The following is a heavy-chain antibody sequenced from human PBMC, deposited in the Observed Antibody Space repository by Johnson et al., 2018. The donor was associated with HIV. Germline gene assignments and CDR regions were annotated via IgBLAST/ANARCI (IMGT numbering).Heavy chain of an antibody. Sequence: QVQLVESGGGLVKPGGSLRLSCAASGFTFSDYYMSWIRQAPGKGLEWVSYISSSDSTIYYADSVKGRFTISRDNAKNSLYLQMNSLSAEDTALYYCAGGTTGQYHYDAFDIWGQGTMVTVSS. D-gene: IGHD1-14*01. CDR1: GFTFSDYY. V-gene: IGHV3-11*01. CDR2: ISSSDSTI. CDR3: AGGTTGQYHYDAFDI. J-gene: IGHJ3*02.